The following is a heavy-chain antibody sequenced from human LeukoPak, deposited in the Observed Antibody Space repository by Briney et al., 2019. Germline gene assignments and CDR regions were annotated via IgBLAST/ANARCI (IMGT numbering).Heavy chain of an antibody. D-gene: IGHD1-26*01. J-gene: IGHJ4*02. CDR2: IYYSGST. CDR3: ARGERSYYDY. CDR1: GGSIRSSSYY. Sequence: SETLSLTCTVSGGSIRSSSYYWGWIRQPPGKGLEWIASIYYSGSTYYNPSLKSRVTISVDTSKNQFSLRLSSVTAADTAVYFCARGERSYYDYWGQGTLVTVSS. V-gene: IGHV4-39*01.